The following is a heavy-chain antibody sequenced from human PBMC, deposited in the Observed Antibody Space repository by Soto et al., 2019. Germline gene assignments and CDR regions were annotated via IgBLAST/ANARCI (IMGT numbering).Heavy chain of an antibody. V-gene: IGHV5-51*01. D-gene: IGHD2-15*01. CDR2: VYPRDSDT. J-gene: IGHJ4*02. CDR1: GYIFIDSW. CDR3: ARPPLPGYSIHFNS. Sequence: GESLKISCKASGYIFIDSWIGWVRPMPGKGLEWMGIVYPRDSDTRYSPSFQGQVTISADRSTGTAFLRWRSLKASDTALYYCARPPLPGYSIHFNSWGQGTLVTVSS.